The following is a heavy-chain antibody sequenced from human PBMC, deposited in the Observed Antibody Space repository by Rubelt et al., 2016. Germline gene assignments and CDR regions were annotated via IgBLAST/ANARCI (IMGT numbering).Heavy chain of an antibody. Sequence: QVQLQQWGAGLLKPSETLSLTCAVYGGSFSDYYWSWIRLPPGKGLEWIGEINHSGSTNYNPSLKSRVTISVDTSKNQFSLKLSYVTAADTAMYVCSNGDYWGRGILVSVSS. D-gene: IGHD4/OR15-4a*01. J-gene: IGHJ4*02. V-gene: IGHV4-34*01. CDR2: INHSGST. CDR1: GGSFSDYY. CDR3: SNGDY.